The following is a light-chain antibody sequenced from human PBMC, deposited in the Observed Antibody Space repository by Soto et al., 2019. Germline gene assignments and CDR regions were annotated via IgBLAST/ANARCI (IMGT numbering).Light chain of an antibody. V-gene: IGKV3-20*01. CDR1: QSVSSSY. CDR3: QEYGGSPPYT. CDR2: GAS. Sequence: EIVLTQPPGTLSLSPGEIATLSCRASQSVSSSYLAWFQQKPGQAPRVLIYGASSRATGIPARFSGSGSGTDFTLTVSILESESFAVYYCQEYGGSPPYTFGQGTKLEIK. J-gene: IGKJ2*01.